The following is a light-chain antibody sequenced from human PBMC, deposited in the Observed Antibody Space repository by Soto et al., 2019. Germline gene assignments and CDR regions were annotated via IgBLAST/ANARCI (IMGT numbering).Light chain of an antibody. J-gene: IGKJ5*01. CDR1: QSLVHSDGIAY. V-gene: IGKV2-28*01. Sequence: DVVMTQSPLSLPVTLGQPASISCRSNQSLVHSDGIAYFSWYLQKPGQSPQLLIYLVSNRASGVPDRFSGSGSGTDFTLKISRVEAEDVGLYYCMQVLQTPLTFGQGTRLEIK. CDR3: MQVLQTPLT. CDR2: LVS.